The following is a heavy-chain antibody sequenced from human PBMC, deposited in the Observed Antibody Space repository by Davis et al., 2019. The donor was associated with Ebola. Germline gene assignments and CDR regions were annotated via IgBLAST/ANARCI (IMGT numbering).Heavy chain of an antibody. CDR3: ARLLDYYDSSADY. CDR2: INSDGSST. D-gene: IGHD3-22*01. Sequence: HTGGSLTLSCAASAFTFSTYWMHWVRQAPGKGLVWVSRINSDGSSTSYADSVKGRFTISRDNAKNTLYLQMNSLGAEDTAMYYCARLLDYYDSSADYWGQGTLVTVSS. J-gene: IGHJ4*02. V-gene: IGHV3-74*01. CDR1: AFTFSTYW.